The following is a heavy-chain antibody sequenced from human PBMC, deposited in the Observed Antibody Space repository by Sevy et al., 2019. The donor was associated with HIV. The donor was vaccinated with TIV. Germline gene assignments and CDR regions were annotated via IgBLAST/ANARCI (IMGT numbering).Heavy chain of an antibody. CDR2: ISSSSSYI. J-gene: IGHJ6*02. D-gene: IGHD3-10*01. V-gene: IGHV3-21*01. CDR3: ARDRDGSGSSGGYGMDV. Sequence: LGGSLRLSCVASRFTFSSDSMNWVRQAPGKGLEWVSSISSSSSYIYYADSVKGRFSISRDNAKKSLYLQMNSLRVEDTAVYYCARDRDGSGSSGGYGMDVWGQGTTVTVSS. CDR1: RFTFSSDS.